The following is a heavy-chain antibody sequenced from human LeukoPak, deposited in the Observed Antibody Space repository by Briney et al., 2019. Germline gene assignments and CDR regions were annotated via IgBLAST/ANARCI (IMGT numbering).Heavy chain of an antibody. J-gene: IGHJ4*02. Sequence: ASVKVSFKASGYTFTGYYMHWVRQAPGQGLEWMGWINLNSGGTNYAQKFQGRVTMTRDTSISTAYMELSRLRSDDTAVYYCARARNYYDSSGSFDYGGQGTLVTVSS. V-gene: IGHV1-2*02. CDR3: ARARNYYDSSGSFDY. CDR2: INLNSGGT. D-gene: IGHD3-22*01. CDR1: GYTFTGYY.